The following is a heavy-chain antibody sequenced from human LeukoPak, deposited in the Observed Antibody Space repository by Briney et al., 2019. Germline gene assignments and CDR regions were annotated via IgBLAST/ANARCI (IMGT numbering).Heavy chain of an antibody. CDR1: GGSISSGDYY. D-gene: IGHD2-2*01. V-gene: IGHV4-30-4*01. CDR2: IYYSGST. J-gene: IGHJ5*02. Sequence: PSQTLSLTRTVSGGSISSGDYYWSWIRQPPGKGLEWIGYIYYSGSTYYNPSLKSRVTISVDTSKNQFSLKLSSVTAADTAVYYCARERFTYCSSTSCQGDNWFDPWGQGTLVTVSS. CDR3: ARERFTYCSSTSCQGDNWFDP.